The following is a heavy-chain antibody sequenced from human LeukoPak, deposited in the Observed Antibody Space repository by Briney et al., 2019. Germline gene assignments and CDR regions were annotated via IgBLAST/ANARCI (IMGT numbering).Heavy chain of an antibody. J-gene: IGHJ5*02. CDR1: GGTFSNYP. D-gene: IGHD5-24*01. CDR2: IIPIYGTA. CDR3: ATHTGGYNYWWFDI. V-gene: IGHV1-69*13. Sequence: SVKVSCKASGGTFSNYPIIWVRQAPGRGLEWLGGIIPIYGTANYALMFQGRITLSAHESTATAYMALRNLTSDDTAIYFCATHTGGYNYWWFDIWGQGTLVSVSS.